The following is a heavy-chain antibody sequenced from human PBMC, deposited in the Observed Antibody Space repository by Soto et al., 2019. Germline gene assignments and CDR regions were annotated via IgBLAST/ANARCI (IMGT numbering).Heavy chain of an antibody. V-gene: IGHV3-23*01. J-gene: IGHJ4*02. CDR1: GFTFSSYA. D-gene: IGHD5-12*01. CDR3: ANIGYSGYDYNFDY. Sequence: GGSLRLSCAASGFTFSSYAMSWVRQAPWKGLEWVSAISGSGGSTYYADSVKGRFTISRDNSKNTLYLQMNSLRAEDTAVYYCANIGYSGYDYNFDYWGQGTLVTVSS. CDR2: ISGSGGST.